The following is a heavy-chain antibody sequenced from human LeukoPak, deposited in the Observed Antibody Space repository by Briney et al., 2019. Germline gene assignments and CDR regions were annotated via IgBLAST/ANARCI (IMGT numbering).Heavy chain of an antibody. CDR2: INPNSGGT. CDR1: GYAFTGYY. V-gene: IGHV1-2*02. J-gene: IGHJ3*02. Sequence: ASVKVSCKASGYAFTGYYMHWVRQAPGQGLEWMGWINPNSGGTNYAQKFQGRVTMTRDTSISTAYMELSRLRSDDTAVYFFQADDGIRYFAPDIWGQGTMVTVSS. D-gene: IGHD3-9*01. CDR3: QADDGIRYFAPDI.